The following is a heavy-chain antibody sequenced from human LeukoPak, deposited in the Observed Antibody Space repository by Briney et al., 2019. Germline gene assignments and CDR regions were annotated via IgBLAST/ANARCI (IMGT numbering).Heavy chain of an antibody. CDR1: GGSISSYY. D-gene: IGHD2-15*01. V-gene: IGHV4-59*01. Sequence: SETLSLTCTVSGGSISSYYWSWIRQPPGKGLEWIGYIYYSGSTNYNPSLKSRVTISVDTSKNQFSLKLSPVTAADTAVYYCASLTRGYCSGGSCYGAFDIWGQGTMVTVSS. J-gene: IGHJ3*02. CDR2: IYYSGST. CDR3: ASLTRGYCSGGSCYGAFDI.